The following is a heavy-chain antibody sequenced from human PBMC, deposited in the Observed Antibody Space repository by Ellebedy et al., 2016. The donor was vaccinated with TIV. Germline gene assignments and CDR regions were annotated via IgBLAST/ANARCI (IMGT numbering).Heavy chain of an antibody. CDR2: INPNSGGT. D-gene: IGHD2-21*02. CDR3: AREGDCGGDCTSGNWYFDL. Sequence: ASVKVSXKASGYTFTGYYMHWVRQAPGQGLEWMGWINPNSGGTNYAQKFQGWVTMTRDSSISTAYMELSRLRSDDTAVYYCAREGDCGGDCTSGNWYFDLWGRGTLVTVSS. CDR1: GYTFTGYY. V-gene: IGHV1-2*04. J-gene: IGHJ2*01.